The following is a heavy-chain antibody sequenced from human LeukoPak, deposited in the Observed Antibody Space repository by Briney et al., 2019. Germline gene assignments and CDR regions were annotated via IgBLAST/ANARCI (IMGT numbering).Heavy chain of an antibody. CDR3: ARGGGLTTVTYDY. CDR2: INHSGST. CDR1: GGSFSGYY. D-gene: IGHD4-17*01. Sequence: PSETLSLTCAVYGGSFSGYYWGWIRQPPGKGLEWIGEINHSGSTNYNPSLKSRVTISVDTSKNQFSLKLSSVTAADTAVYYCARGGGLTTVTYDYWGQGTLVTVSS. J-gene: IGHJ4*02. V-gene: IGHV4-34*01.